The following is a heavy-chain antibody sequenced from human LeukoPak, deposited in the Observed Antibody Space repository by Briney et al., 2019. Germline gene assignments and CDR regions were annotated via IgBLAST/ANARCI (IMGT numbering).Heavy chain of an antibody. CDR3: AKEGDTALVTGYFDL. CDR1: GGTFGSYV. D-gene: IGHD5-18*01. Sequence: GASVKVSCKASGGTFGSYVISWVRQAPGQGLEWMGGTIPIFGTAHYAQKFQGRLTITADESTSTVYVEMSSLRSEDTAMYYCAKEGDTALVTGYFDLWGRGTLVTVSS. CDR2: TIPIFGTA. J-gene: IGHJ2*01. V-gene: IGHV1-69*13.